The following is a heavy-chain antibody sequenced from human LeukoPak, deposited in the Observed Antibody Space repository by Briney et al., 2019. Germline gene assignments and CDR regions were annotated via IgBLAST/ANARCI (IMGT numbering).Heavy chain of an antibody. J-gene: IGHJ4*02. D-gene: IGHD3-9*01. CDR1: GGTFSSYA. CDR2: IIPILGIA. CDR3: ARENYDILTWDY. V-gene: IGHV1-69*04. Sequence: GSSVKVSCKASGGTFSSYAISWVRQAAGQGLEWMGRIIPILGIANYAQKFQGRVTITADKSTSTAYMELSSLRSEDTAVYYCARENYDILTWDYWGQGTLVTVSS.